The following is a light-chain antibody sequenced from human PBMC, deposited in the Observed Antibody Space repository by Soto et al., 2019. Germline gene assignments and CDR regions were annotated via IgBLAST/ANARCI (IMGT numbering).Light chain of an antibody. J-gene: IGKJ1*01. V-gene: IGKV1-5*03. CDR1: QSITTY. CDR3: QQYNSYSWT. Sequence: DIQMTQSPSTLSASVGDRVTITCRASQSITTYLAWYQQKPGKAPSLLIYKASSLESGVPSRFSGSGSGTEFTLTISSLQPDDFATYYCQQYNSYSWTFGQGTKVEIK. CDR2: KAS.